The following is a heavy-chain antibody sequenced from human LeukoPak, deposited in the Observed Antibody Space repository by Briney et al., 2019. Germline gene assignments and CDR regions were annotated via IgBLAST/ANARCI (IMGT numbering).Heavy chain of an antibody. CDR3: ARSKGGRGFDP. Sequence: SETLSLTCAVYGGSFSGYYWSWIRQPPGKGLEWIGEINHSGSTNYNPSLKSRVTISVDTSKNQFSLKLSSVTAADTAVYYCARSKGGRGFDPWGQGILVTVSS. D-gene: IGHD3-16*01. CDR1: GGSFSGYY. J-gene: IGHJ5*02. CDR2: INHSGST. V-gene: IGHV4-34*01.